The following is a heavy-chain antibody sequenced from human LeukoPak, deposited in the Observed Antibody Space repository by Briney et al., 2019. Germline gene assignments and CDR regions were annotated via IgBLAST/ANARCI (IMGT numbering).Heavy chain of an antibody. V-gene: IGHV6-1*01. CDR2: TYYRSKWYY. D-gene: IGHD3-10*01. J-gene: IGHJ3*02. Sequence: SQTLSLTCAISGDSVSGNSAAWNWIRQSPSKGLEWLGRTYYRSKWYYDYAISVKSRITINPDTSKNQFSLQLTSVTPEDTAVYYCAYGSTFAICGQGTVVSVSS. CDR3: AYGSTFAI. CDR1: GDSVSGNSAA.